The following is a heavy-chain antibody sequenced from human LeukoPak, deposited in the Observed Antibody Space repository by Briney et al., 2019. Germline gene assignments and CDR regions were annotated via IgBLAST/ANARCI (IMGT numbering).Heavy chain of an antibody. CDR1: GTSISSNDYY. CDR3: ASPLWSAAGTVDY. D-gene: IGHD6-13*01. J-gene: IGHJ4*02. CDR2: IYYSGNT. Sequence: SETLSLTCTVSGTSISSNDYYWGWIRQPPGKGLEWIGNIYYSGNTYYNPSVESRVSISIDTSKNQFSLKLNSVTAADTAVYYCASPLWSAAGTVDYWGRGTLVTVSS. V-gene: IGHV4-39*07.